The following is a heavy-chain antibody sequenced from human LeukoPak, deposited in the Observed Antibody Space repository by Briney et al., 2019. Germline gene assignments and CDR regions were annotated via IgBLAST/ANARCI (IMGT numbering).Heavy chain of an antibody. J-gene: IGHJ6*03. V-gene: IGHV3-30*02. Sequence: PGGSLRLSCAASGFTFSSYAMSWVRQAPGKGLEWVAYIQYDRTNEQYAHSVKGRFRISRDNSNNILYLQMNSLRTEDTAVYYCAKDRCSNGIGCYYYYMEVWGKGTTVTISS. CDR1: GFTFSSYA. CDR3: AKDRCSNGIGCYYYYMEV. D-gene: IGHD2-8*01. CDR2: IQYDRTNE.